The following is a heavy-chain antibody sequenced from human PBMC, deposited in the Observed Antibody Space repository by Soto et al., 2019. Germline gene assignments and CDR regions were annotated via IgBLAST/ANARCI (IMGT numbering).Heavy chain of an antibody. Sequence: SETLSLTCAVYGGSFSGYYWSWIRQPPGKGLEWIGEINHSGSTNYNPSLKSRVTISVDTSKNQFSLKLSSVTAADTAVYYCARDSGYSSGWYYFDPWGQGTLVTVSS. CDR2: INHSGST. V-gene: IGHV4-34*01. CDR3: ARDSGYSSGWYYFDP. D-gene: IGHD6-19*01. J-gene: IGHJ5*02. CDR1: GGSFSGYY.